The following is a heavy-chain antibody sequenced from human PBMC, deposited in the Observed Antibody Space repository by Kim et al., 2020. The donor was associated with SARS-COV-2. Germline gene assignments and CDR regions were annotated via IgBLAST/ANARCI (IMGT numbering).Heavy chain of an antibody. Sequence: GGSLRLSCATSDFTVSGNYMTWVRQAPGKGLEWVSTIYSSGNTYYTDSVKGRFTISRDNSKNTLYLQMNSLRAEDTAVYYCAGGLSRGYSYGYFPYWGQGTLVSVSS. J-gene: IGHJ4*02. CDR1: DFTVSGNY. V-gene: IGHV3-53*01. CDR2: IYSSGNT. CDR3: AGGLSRGYSYGYFPY. D-gene: IGHD5-18*01.